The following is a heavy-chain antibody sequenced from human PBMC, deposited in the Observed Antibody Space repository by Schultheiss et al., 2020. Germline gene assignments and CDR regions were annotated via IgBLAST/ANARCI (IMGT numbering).Heavy chain of an antibody. V-gene: IGHV3-15*01. CDR2: IKSKTDGGTT. CDR3: TTYYYDSRGGAN. D-gene: IGHD3-22*01. Sequence: GESLKISCAASGFTFSNAWMSWVRQAPGKGLEWVGRIKSKTDGGTTDYAAPVKGRFTISRDDSKNTLYLQMNSLKTEDTAVYYCTTYYYDSRGGANWGQGTLVNVSS. J-gene: IGHJ4*02. CDR1: GFTFSNAW.